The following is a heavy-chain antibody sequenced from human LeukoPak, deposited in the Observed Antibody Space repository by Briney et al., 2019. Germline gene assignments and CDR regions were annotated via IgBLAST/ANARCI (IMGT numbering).Heavy chain of an antibody. CDR2: INTDGSST. CDR1: GFTFDDYA. D-gene: IGHD1/OR15-1a*01. Sequence: GRSLRLSCAASGFTFDDYAMHWVRQAPGKGLVWVSRINTDGSSTSYADSVKGRFTISRDNAKNTLYLQMNSLRAEDTAVYYCAREPEAATGTIDYWGQGTLVTVSS. CDR3: AREPEAATGTIDY. V-gene: IGHV3-74*01. J-gene: IGHJ4*02.